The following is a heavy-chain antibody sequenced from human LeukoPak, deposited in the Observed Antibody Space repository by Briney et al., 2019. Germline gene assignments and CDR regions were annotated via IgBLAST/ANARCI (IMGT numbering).Heavy chain of an antibody. J-gene: IGHJ4*02. CDR2: ISSSGTYI. V-gene: IGHV3-21*01. D-gene: IGHD5-12*01. CDR3: ATINGGYDYFDY. Sequence: GGSLRLSCAASGFTFSTYNMNWVRQAPGKGLEWVSSISSSGTYIFYADSVKGRFTISRDNAKNSLYLQMNSLRAEDTAVYYCATINGGYDYFDYWGQGTLVTVSS. CDR1: GFTFSTYN.